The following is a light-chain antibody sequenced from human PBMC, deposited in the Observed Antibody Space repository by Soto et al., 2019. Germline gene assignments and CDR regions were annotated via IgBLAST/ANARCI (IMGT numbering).Light chain of an antibody. J-gene: IGLJ2*01. Sequence: QSVLTQPASVSGSPGQSITISCTGTGNDVGGYKYVSWYQQHPGKVPKLMIFEVSNRPSGVSKRFSGSKSGNTASLNSSGLQADDEADYYCSSYTSSMSVVFGGGTKLTVL. CDR3: SSYTSSMSVV. CDR1: GNDVGGYKY. V-gene: IGLV2-14*01. CDR2: EVS.